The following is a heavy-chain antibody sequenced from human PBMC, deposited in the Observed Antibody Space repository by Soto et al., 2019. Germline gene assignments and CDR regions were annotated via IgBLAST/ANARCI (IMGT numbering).Heavy chain of an antibody. J-gene: IGHJ6*02. CDR1: GASITSYY. D-gene: IGHD2-2*01. CDR3: AREVPIVYGMDV. CDR2: IYYSGST. V-gene: IGHV4-59*01. Sequence: SETLSLTCNVSGASITSYYWSWIRQPPGKGLEWIGYIYYSGSTNYNSSLKSRATISVDTSKNQCSLRLTSVSAADTAVYYCAREVPIVYGMDVWGPGTTVTVSS.